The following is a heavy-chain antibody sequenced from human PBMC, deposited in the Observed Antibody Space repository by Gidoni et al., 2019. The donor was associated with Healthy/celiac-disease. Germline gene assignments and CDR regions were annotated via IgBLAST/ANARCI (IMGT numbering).Heavy chain of an antibody. Sequence: QVQLVQSGAEVKKPGASVKVSCKASGYTFTGSSVHWVRQAPGQGLEWLGWINPNSGGTNYAQKFQGRVTMTRDTSISTAYMELSRLRSDDTAVYYCARGAGLRYQLLWDYGMDVWGQGTTVTVSS. CDR1: GYTFTGSS. V-gene: IGHV1-2*02. D-gene: IGHD2-2*01. J-gene: IGHJ6*02. CDR2: INPNSGGT. CDR3: ARGAGLRYQLLWDYGMDV.